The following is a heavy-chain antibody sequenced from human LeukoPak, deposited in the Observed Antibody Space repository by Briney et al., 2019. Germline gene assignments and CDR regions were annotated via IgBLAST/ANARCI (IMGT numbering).Heavy chain of an antibody. CDR2: ISGGGDST. D-gene: IGHD6-6*01. CDR3: AKDYIVSSSPIYYFDY. CDR1: GFTFSNFA. Sequence: GGSLRLSCAASGFTFSNFAMSWVRQAPGKGLEWVSAISGGGDSTYFADSVKGRFTISRDNSKNTLYLQMNSLRAEDTAVYYCAKDYIVSSSPIYYFDYWGQGTLVTVSS. V-gene: IGHV3-23*01. J-gene: IGHJ4*02.